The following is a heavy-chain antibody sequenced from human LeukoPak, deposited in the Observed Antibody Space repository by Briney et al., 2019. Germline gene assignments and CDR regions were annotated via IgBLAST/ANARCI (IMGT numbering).Heavy chain of an antibody. CDR3: ARRPNGMGYNFDV. V-gene: IGHV5-51*01. J-gene: IGHJ3*01. Sequence: GESLKISCKASGYSFSTHWIAWVRQPPGKGLQWMGIIYPGDSDTKYSPSFEGQVTISADKSMSTTYLQWSSLTASDNAIYYCARRPNGMGYNFDVWGQGTVVTVSS. CDR2: IYPGDSDT. CDR1: GYSFSTHW. D-gene: IGHD3-10*01.